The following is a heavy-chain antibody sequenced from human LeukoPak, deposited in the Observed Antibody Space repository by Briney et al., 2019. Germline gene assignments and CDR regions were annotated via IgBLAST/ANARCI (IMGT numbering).Heavy chain of an antibody. CDR3: ARFGYYYDSSAQAPFDY. CDR1: GGSFSGYY. Sequence: TSETLSLTCAVYGGSFSGYYWSWIRQPPGKGLEWIGEINHSGSTNYNPSLKGRVTISVDTSKNQFSLKLSSVTAADTAVYYCARFGYYYDSSAQAPFDYWGQGTLVTVSS. V-gene: IGHV4-34*01. J-gene: IGHJ4*02. D-gene: IGHD3-22*01. CDR2: INHSGST.